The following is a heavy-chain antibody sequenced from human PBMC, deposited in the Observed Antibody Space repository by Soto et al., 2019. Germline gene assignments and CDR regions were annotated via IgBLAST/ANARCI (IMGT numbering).Heavy chain of an antibody. CDR1: GGSISTDNW. Sequence: TLSLTCAVSGGSISTDNWWSWVRQPPGKGLEWIGEMYHSGDSNFNPSLKSRVTISVDKSKNQFSMQMASVTAADTALYYCTRASASSMLRGVVINWGRGTQVTAPQ. V-gene: IGHV4-4*02. D-gene: IGHD3-10*01. CDR3: TRASASSMLRGVVIN. J-gene: IGHJ4*02. CDR2: MYHSGDS.